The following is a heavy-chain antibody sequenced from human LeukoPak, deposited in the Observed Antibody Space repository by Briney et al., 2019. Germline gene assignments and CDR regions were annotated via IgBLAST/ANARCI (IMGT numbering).Heavy chain of an antibody. CDR2: MEHDGTIK. D-gene: IGHD6-13*01. J-gene: IGHJ4*02. V-gene: IGHV3-30*02. CDR1: GFNFRGYG. Sequence: GGSLRLSCAASGFNFRGYGLHWARQTPGKGLQWLAFMEHDGTIKYFSDSVEGRFTISRDNSQNTLFPQLNSLRTEDTAVYYCATNSASGIYLASWGQGTLFTASS. CDR3: ATNSASGIYLAS.